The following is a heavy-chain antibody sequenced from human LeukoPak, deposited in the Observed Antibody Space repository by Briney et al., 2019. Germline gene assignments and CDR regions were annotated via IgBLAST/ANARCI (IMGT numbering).Heavy chain of an antibody. CDR1: GFTFSDYY. D-gene: IGHD3-22*01. V-gene: IGHV3-11*01. J-gene: IGHJ4*02. CDR3: ARDASYYYDSSGPYYFDY. CDR2: ISSSGSTI. Sequence: KPGGSLRLSCAASGFTFSDYYMSWIRQAPGKGLEWVSYISSSGSTIYYADSVKGRFTISRDNAKNSLYLQMNSLRAEDTAVYYCARDASYYYDSSGPYYFDYWGQGTLVTVSS.